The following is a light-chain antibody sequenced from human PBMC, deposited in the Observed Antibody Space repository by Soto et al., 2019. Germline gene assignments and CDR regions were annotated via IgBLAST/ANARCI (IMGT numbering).Light chain of an antibody. CDR1: QSVSDNH. CDR2: RAS. V-gene: IGKV3-20*01. CDR3: QQYGSSPRFT. Sequence: DIVLTQSPGTLSLSPGERATLSCRASQSVSDNHLAWYQQKPGQAPRLLIYRASRRATDIPDRFSGSGSGTEFSLTISRLEPEDSAVYYCQQYGSSPRFTFGPGTKVDI. J-gene: IGKJ3*01.